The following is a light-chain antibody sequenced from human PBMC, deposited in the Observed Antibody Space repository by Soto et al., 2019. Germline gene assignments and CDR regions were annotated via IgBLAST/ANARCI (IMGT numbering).Light chain of an antibody. V-gene: IGLV2-8*01. CDR3: SSHGGNSPYV. CDR2: EVN. Sequence: QSVLTQPPSASGSPGQSVAISCTGTTGDIGNYNFVSWYQQHPGKAPKLLIFEVNKRPSGVPDRFSGSKSGNTASLTVSGLHAEDEADYYCSSHGGNSPYVFGTGTKVTVL. CDR1: TGDIGNYNF. J-gene: IGLJ1*01.